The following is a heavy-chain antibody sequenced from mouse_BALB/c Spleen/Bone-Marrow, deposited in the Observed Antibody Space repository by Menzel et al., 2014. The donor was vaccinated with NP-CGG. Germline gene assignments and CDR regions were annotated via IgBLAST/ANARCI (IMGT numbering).Heavy chain of an antibody. Sequence: VQVVESGPSLVQPSQSLSITCTVSGFSLTSYGVHWVRQSPGKGLEWLGVIWKHENTDYNAAFMSRLSITKDNSKSQVFFKMNSLQADDTAIYYWAKNRGDGYPDYWGQGTTLTVSS. CDR2: IWKHENT. CDR1: GFSLTSYG. D-gene: IGHD2-3*01. CDR3: AKNRGDGYPDY. J-gene: IGHJ2*01. V-gene: IGHV2-5-1*01.